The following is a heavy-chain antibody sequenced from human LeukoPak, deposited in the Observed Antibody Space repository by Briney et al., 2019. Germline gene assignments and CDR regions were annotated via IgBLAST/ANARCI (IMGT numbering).Heavy chain of an antibody. V-gene: IGHV4-34*01. CDR3: ARLSVGSSWYVGFDY. CDR1: GGSFSGYY. J-gene: IGHJ4*02. D-gene: IGHD6-13*01. Sequence: SETMSLTCAVYGGSFSGYYWSWIRQPPGKGLEWIGEINHSGSTNYNPSLKSRVTISVDTSKNQFSLKLSSVTAADTAVYYCARLSVGSSWYVGFDYWGQGTLVTVSS. CDR2: INHSGST.